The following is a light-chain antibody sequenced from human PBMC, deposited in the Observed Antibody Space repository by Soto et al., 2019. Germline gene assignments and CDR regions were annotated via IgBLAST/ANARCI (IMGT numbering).Light chain of an antibody. CDR1: SSNIGTNA. CDR3: AAWDDSVYGNV. J-gene: IGLJ1*01. CDR2: NNN. Sequence: VTISCSGGSSNIGTNAVNWYQQLPGTAPKLLIYNNNQRPSGVPDRFSGSKSGTSASLAISGLQSEDEADYYCAAWDDSVYGNVFASESKLTVL. V-gene: IGLV1-44*01.